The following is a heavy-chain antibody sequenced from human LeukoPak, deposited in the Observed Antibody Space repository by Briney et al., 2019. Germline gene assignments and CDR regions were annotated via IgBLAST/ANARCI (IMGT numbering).Heavy chain of an antibody. Sequence: GGSLRLSCAASGFTFSSYAMHWVRQAPGKGLEWVSVISDSGGSTYYADSVKGRFTISRDNSKNTLYLQMKSLRAEDTAVYYCAKVTNSGWYGGFDYWGQGTLVTVSS. D-gene: IGHD6-19*01. J-gene: IGHJ4*02. CDR2: ISDSGGST. CDR1: GFTFSSYA. V-gene: IGHV3-23*01. CDR3: AKVTNSGWYGGFDY.